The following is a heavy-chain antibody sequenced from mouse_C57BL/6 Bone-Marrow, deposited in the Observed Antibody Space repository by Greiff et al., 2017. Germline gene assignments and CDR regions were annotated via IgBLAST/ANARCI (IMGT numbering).Heavy chain of an antibody. J-gene: IGHJ4*01. CDR1: GYSITSGYY. CDR3: ARDLRYYGFLYYYAMDY. Sequence: EVHLVESGPGLVKPSQSLSLTCSVTGYSITSGYYWNWIRQFPGTKLEWMGYISYDGSNNYNPSLKNRISITRDTSKNQFFLKLNSVTTEDTATYYCARDLRYYGFLYYYAMDYWGQGTSVTVSS. V-gene: IGHV3-6*01. CDR2: ISYDGSN. D-gene: IGHD1-1*01.